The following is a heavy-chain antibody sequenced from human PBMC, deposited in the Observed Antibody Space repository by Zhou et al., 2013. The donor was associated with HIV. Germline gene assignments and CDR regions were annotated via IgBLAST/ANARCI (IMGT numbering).Heavy chain of an antibody. D-gene: IGHD2-15*01. CDR2: IIPILGIA. CDR1: GVTFNSFG. J-gene: IGHJ6*03. Sequence: QVQLVQSGAEVKRPGASVKVSCRASGVTFNSFGISWVRQAPGQGLEWMGGIIPILGIANYAQKFQGRVTITTDESTSTAYMELSSLRSEDTAVYYCARGLGYCSGGRCYSYYYYMDVWGKGTTVTVSS. CDR3: ARGLGYCSGGRCYSYYYYMDV. V-gene: IGHV1-69*05.